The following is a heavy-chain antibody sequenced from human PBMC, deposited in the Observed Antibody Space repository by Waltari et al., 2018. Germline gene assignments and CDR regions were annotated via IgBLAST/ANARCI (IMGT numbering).Heavy chain of an antibody. D-gene: IGHD3-22*01. Sequence: QLQLQESGPGLVKPPEPLSLTCTVSGGSLSRSADYWLWIRQPPGKGLEWIGSIYYGGTTYYNPSLNSRVTISVDTSKSQFSLKLSSVTAADTAIYYCARQSYYDESGHDWGQGTLVTVSS. J-gene: IGHJ4*02. CDR2: IYYGGTT. CDR1: GGSLSRSADY. CDR3: ARQSYYDESGHD. V-gene: IGHV4-39*01.